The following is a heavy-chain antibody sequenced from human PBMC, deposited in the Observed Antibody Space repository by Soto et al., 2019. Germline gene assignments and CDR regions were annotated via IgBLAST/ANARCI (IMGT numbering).Heavy chain of an antibody. CDR2: IYYSGGT. V-gene: IGHV4-39*01. Sequence: ASETLSLTCTVSGGSISSSSYYWGWIRQPPGKGLEWIGSIYYSGGTYYNPSLKSRVTISVDTSKNQFSLKLSSVTAADTAVYYCATMVRGVINRGMDVWGQGTTVTVSS. CDR1: GGSISSSSYY. D-gene: IGHD3-10*01. J-gene: IGHJ6*02. CDR3: ATMVRGVINRGMDV.